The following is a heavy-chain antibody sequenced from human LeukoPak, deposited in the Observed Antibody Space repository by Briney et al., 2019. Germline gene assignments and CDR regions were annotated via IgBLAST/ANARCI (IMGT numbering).Heavy chain of an antibody. V-gene: IGHV1-18*01. D-gene: IGHD5-24*01. CDR3: ARALVDGYKELGY. Sequence: ASVKVSYKASGYTFTTYGITWVRQAPGQGLEWMGWISAYNGNTNYAQKLQGRVTMTTDTSTSTAYMELRSLRSDDTAVYYCARALVDGYKELGYLGQGTPVTVSS. CDR1: GYTFTTYG. J-gene: IGHJ4*02. CDR2: ISAYNGNT.